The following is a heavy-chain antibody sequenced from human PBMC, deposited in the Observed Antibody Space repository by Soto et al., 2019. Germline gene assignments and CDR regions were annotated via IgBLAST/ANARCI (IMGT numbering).Heavy chain of an antibody. CDR3: ARHSVSGYDPSYFDY. J-gene: IGHJ4*02. V-gene: IGHV5-10-1*01. CDR2: IDPSDSYT. CDR1: GYSFTSYW. D-gene: IGHD5-12*01. Sequence: GESLKISCKGSGYSFTSYWISWVRQMPGKGLEWMGRIDPSDSYTNYSPSFQGHVTISADKSISTAYLQWSSLKASDTAMYYCARHSVSGYDPSYFDYWGQGTLVTVSS.